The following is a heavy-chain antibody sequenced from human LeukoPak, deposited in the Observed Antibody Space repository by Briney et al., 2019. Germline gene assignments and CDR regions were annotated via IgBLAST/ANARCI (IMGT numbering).Heavy chain of an antibody. CDR1: GYSISSGYY. Sequence: KPSETLSLTCAVSGYSISSGYYWGWIRQPPGKGLEWIGSIYHSGSTYYNPSLKSRVTISVDTSKNQLSLKLSSVTAADTAVYYCARDGRYFDWLIVGYDIWGQGTMVTVSS. CDR2: IYHSGST. D-gene: IGHD3-9*01. V-gene: IGHV4-38-2*02. CDR3: ARDGRYFDWLIVGYDI. J-gene: IGHJ3*02.